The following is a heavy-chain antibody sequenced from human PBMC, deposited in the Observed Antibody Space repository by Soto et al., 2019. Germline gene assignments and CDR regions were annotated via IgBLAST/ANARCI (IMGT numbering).Heavy chain of an antibody. Sequence: ASETLSLTCAVYGGSFSGYYWSWIRQPPGKGLEWIGEINHSGSTNYNPSLKSRVTISVDTSKNQFSLKLSSVTAADTAVYYCETGTMWFNTWSQQNLLTISS. J-gene: IGHJ5*02. CDR3: ETGTMWFNT. V-gene: IGHV4-34*01. CDR2: INHSGST. CDR1: GGSFSGYY.